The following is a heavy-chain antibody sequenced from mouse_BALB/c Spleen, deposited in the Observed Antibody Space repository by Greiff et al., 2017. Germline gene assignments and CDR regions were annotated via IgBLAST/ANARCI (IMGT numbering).Heavy chain of an antibody. CDR2: ISDGGSYT. CDR3: AKLRYDYAMDY. V-gene: IGHV5-4*02. Sequence: LMESGGGLVKPGGSLKLSCAASGFTFSDYYMYWVRQTPEKRLEWVATISDGGSYTYYPDSVKGRFTISRDNAKNNLYLQMSSLKSEDTAMYYCAKLRYDYAMDYWGQGTSVTVSS. D-gene: IGHD2-14*01. CDR1: GFTFSDYY. J-gene: IGHJ4*01.